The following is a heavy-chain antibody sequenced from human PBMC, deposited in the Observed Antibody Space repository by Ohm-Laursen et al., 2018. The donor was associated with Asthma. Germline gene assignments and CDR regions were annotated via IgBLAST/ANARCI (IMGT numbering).Heavy chain of an antibody. D-gene: IGHD6-13*01. Sequence: SLRLSCAASGFTFSSYAMHWVRQAPGKGLEWVAVISYDGSNKYYADSVKGRFTISRDNSKNTLYLQMNSLRAEDTAVYYCARVGSSTWDPFDYWAQGTLVTVSS. CDR2: ISYDGSNK. V-gene: IGHV3-30*14. CDR1: GFTFSSYA. J-gene: IGHJ4*02. CDR3: ARVGSSTWDPFDY.